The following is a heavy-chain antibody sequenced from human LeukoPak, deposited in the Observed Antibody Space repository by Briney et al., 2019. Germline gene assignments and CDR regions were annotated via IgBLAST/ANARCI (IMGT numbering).Heavy chain of an antibody. V-gene: IGHV3-23*01. D-gene: IGHD5-18*01. CDR3: AKGDGNSYGQGVDF. CDR1: GFTFSGYA. J-gene: IGHJ4*02. CDR2: ISGSGGNT. Sequence: SGGSLRLSCAASGFTFSGYAMNWVRQAPGKGLEWVSTISGSGGNTYYAGSVKGLFTISRDNSKNTLYLQINSLRAEDTAQYYCAKGDGNSYGQGVDFWGQGTLVTVSS.